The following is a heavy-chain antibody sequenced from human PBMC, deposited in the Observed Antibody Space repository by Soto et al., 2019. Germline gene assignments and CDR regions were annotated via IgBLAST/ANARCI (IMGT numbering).Heavy chain of an antibody. Sequence: EVQLVQSGAEAKKSGESLKISCKVSGYIFATYWIAWVRQTPTKGLEWMGIIYPADSDIRYSPSFQGQVTISADKSTSTAYLQWNSLKASDTAVYYCARGYSGSYNNYLDPWGQGTLVTVSS. CDR1: GYIFATYW. V-gene: IGHV5-51*03. CDR3: ARGYSGSYNNYLDP. D-gene: IGHD3-10*01. J-gene: IGHJ5*02. CDR2: IYPADSDI.